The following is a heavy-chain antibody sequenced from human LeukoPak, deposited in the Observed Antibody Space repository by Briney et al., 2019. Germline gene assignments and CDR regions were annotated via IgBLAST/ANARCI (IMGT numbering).Heavy chain of an antibody. Sequence: QAGGSLRLSCAASGFTFSNYAMTWVRQAPGKVLEWDSCSGDSTYYADSVKGRFTISRDNSKNTLYLQMSSLRAEDTAIYYCAKEWVGTSCSGCYMDVWGKGTTVTVSS. D-gene: IGHD2-2*01. J-gene: IGHJ6*03. CDR3: AKEWVGTSCSGCYMDV. V-gene: IGHV3-23*01. CDR2: SGDST. CDR1: GFTFSNYA.